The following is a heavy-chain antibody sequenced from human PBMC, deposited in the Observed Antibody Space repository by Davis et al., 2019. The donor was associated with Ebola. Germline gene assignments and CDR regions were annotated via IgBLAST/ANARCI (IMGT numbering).Heavy chain of an antibody. J-gene: IGHJ4*02. D-gene: IGHD1-26*01. V-gene: IGHV3-30*03. CDR3: ATLPGYY. CDR1: GFTFSSYG. CDR2: ISYDGSNK. Sequence: GESLKISCVASGFTFSSYGMHWVRQAPGKGLEWVAVISYDGSNKYYADSVKGRFTISRDNAKNTLYLQMNNLRVEDTAVYYCATLPGYYWGQGTLVTVSS.